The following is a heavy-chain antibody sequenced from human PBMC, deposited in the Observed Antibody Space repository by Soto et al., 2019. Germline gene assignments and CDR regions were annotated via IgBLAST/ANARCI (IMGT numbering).Heavy chain of an antibody. J-gene: IGHJ1*01. CDR2: IIPIFGTA. D-gene: IGHD4-17*01. Sequence: ASVKVSCKASGGTFSSYAISWVRQAPGQGLEWMGGIIPIFGTANYAQKFQGRVTITADESTSTAYMELSSLRSEDTAVYYCARDRVVVDYGGNSGVGYFQHWGQGTLVTVSS. V-gene: IGHV1-69*13. CDR3: ARDRVVVDYGGNSGVGYFQH. CDR1: GGTFSSYA.